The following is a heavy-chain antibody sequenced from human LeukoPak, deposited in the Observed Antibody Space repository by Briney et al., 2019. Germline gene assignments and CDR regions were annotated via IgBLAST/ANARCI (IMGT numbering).Heavy chain of an antibody. V-gene: IGHV4-59*08. D-gene: IGHD6-19*01. Sequence: PSETLSLTCTVSGGSISSYYWSWIRRPPGKGLEWIGYIYYSGSTNYNPSLKSRVTISVDTSKNQFSLKLSSVTAADTAVYYCAKYSSGWFDYWGQGTLVTVSS. CDR1: GGSISSYY. J-gene: IGHJ4*02. CDR3: AKYSSGWFDY. CDR2: IYYSGST.